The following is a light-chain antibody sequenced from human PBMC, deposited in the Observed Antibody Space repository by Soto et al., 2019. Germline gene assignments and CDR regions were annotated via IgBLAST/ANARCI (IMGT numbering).Light chain of an antibody. CDR3: EQLSNWPVST. CDR1: QSVSSY. Sequence: EIVLTQSPATLSLSPGERATLSCRASQSVSSYLAWYQQKPGQAPRLLIYDASNRATVIPARFSGSGSGTDFPLTISSLEPEDFAVYYSEQLSNWPVSTFGQGTKREIK. CDR2: DAS. V-gene: IGKV3-11*01. J-gene: IGKJ2*01.